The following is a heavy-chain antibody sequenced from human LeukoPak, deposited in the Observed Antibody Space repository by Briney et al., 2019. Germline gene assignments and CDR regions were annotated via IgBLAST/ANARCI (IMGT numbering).Heavy chain of an antibody. CDR3: ARGRHSGGLKTTYFDY. CDR2: ISGPSSYT. Sequence: TGGSLRLSCAASGFTFSDCYISWIRQAPGKGLEWISYISGPSSYTNYADSVKGRFTISRDNAKNSLYLQMNSLRAEDTAVYYCARGRHSGGLKTTYFDYWGQGALVTVSS. J-gene: IGHJ4*02. D-gene: IGHD3-10*01. V-gene: IGHV3-11*06. CDR1: GFTFSDCY.